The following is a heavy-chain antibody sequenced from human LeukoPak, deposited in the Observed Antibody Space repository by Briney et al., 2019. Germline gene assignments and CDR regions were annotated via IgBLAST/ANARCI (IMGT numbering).Heavy chain of an antibody. CDR3: ARDAGYGYDRFDY. CDR2: INPDGSQK. D-gene: IGHD5-18*01. CDR1: GFTFSLYW. J-gene: IGHJ4*02. V-gene: IGHV3-7*01. Sequence: GGSLRLSCAASGFTFSLYWMTWVRQSPGKGLEWVADINPDGSQKYSVDSVKGRFTISRDNAKNSMFLQMNSLRAEDTAVYYCARDAGYGYDRFDYWGQGTQVTVSS.